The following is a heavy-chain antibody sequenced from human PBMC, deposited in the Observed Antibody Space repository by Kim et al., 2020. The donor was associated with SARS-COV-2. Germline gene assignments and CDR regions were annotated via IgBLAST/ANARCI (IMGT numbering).Heavy chain of an antibody. D-gene: IGHD7-27*01. CDR2: INSDGSST. J-gene: IGHJ4*02. V-gene: IGHV3-74*01. CDR1: GFTFSSYW. CDR3: ARLKLGLPTFDY. Sequence: GGSLRLSCAASGFTFSSYWMHWVRQAPGKGLVWVSRINSDGSSTSYADSVKGRFTISRDNAKNTLYLQMNSLRAEDTAVYYCARLKLGLPTFDYWGQGTLVTVSS.